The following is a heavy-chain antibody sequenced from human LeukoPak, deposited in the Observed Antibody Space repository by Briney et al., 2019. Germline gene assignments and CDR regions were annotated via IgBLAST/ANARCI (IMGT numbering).Heavy chain of an antibody. V-gene: IGHV3-15*01. CDR1: GFTFSNAS. CDR3: TTGPDYGGSDNWFDP. J-gene: IGHJ5*02. CDR2: IKSKTDGGTT. Sequence: GGSLRLSCAASGFTFSNASMSWVRQAPGKGLEWVGRIKSKTDGGTTDYAAPVKGRFTISRDDSKNTLYLQMNSLKTEDTAVYYCTTGPDYGGSDNWFDPWGQGTLVTVSS. D-gene: IGHD4-23*01.